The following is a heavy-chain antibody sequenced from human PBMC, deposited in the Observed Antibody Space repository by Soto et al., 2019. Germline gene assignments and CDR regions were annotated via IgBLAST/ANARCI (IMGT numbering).Heavy chain of an antibody. D-gene: IGHD1-20*01. CDR3: ASESSGDHNHNWFDP. Sequence: QVQLQESGPGLVKPSETLSLTCTVSGGSISPYYWSWVRQSPGKGLEWIGFIWFSGSTTYNPSLKRRVTMSVAMSKNQLSLELNSVPAADTAVYYCASESSGDHNHNWFDPWGQGTLVTVSA. V-gene: IGHV4-59*01. CDR1: GGSISPYY. CDR2: IWFSGST. J-gene: IGHJ5*02.